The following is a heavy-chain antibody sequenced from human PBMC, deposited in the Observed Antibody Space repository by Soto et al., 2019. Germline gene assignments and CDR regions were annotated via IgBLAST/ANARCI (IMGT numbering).Heavy chain of an antibody. J-gene: IGHJ3*02. CDR3: ARDVGGSGIQAFDI. CDR2: IYYSGST. CDR1: GGSISSYY. V-gene: IGHV4-59*01. Sequence: SETLSLTCTVSGGSISSYYWSWIRQPPGKGLEWIGYIYYSGSTNYNPSLKSRVTISVDTSKNQFSLKLSSVTAADTAVYYCARDVGGSGIQAFDIWGQGTMVTVSS. D-gene: IGHD3-10*01.